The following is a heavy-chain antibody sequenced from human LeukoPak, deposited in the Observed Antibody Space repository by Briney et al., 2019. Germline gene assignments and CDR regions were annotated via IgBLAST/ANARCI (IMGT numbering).Heavy chain of an antibody. CDR2: IHNSRGT. Sequence: SETLCLTCTASGASITSYTIYWNWIRQSPGKGLEWIGAIHNSRGTSYNPSLESRLTISVDPSENKFFLKMTSVTDADTATYYCGKVGGNTNSWGQGTLVTVSS. V-gene: IGHV4-30-4*01. CDR3: GKVGGNTNS. D-gene: IGHD4-23*01. CDR1: GASITSYTIY. J-gene: IGHJ4*02.